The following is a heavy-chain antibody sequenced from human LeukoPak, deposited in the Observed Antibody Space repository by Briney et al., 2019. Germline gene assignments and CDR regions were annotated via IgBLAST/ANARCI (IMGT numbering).Heavy chain of an antibody. J-gene: IGHJ3*02. CDR2: IYSGGGT. CDR3: ARGLSAFYHDAFDI. V-gene: IGHV3-53*01. Sequence: GGSLRLSCAASGFTVSSNYMSWVRQAPGKGLEWVSVIYSGGGTYYADSVKGRFTISRDNSKNTLYLQMNSLRAEDTAVYYCARGLSAFYHDAFDIWGQGTMVTVSS. D-gene: IGHD2/OR15-2a*01. CDR1: GFTVSSNY.